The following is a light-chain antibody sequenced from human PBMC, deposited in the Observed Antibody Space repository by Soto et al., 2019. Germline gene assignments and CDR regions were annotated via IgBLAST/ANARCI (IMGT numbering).Light chain of an antibody. CDR2: GNS. V-gene: IGLV1-40*01. J-gene: IGLJ2*01. CDR3: QSYDSSLSGGV. Sequence: QSGLTQPPSVSGAPGQRVTISCTGSSSNIGAGYAVHWYQQLPGTAPKLLIYGNSNRPSGVPDRFAGSKSGTSASLAITGLQAEDEADYYCQSYDSSLSGGVFGVGTKVTVL. CDR1: SSNIGAGYA.